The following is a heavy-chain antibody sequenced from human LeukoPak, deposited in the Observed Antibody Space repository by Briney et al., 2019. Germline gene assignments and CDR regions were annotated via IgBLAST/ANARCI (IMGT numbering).Heavy chain of an antibody. CDR3: ARDNADGYNADY. CDR1: GYTFTGYY. J-gene: IGHJ4*02. V-gene: IGHV1-2*02. CDR2: INPNSGGT. Sequence: SVKVSCKASGYTFTGYYMHWVRQAPGQGLEWMGWINPNSGGTNYAQKFQGRVTMTRDTSISTAYMELSRLRSDDTAVYYCARDNADGYNADYWGQGTLVTVSS. D-gene: IGHD5-24*01.